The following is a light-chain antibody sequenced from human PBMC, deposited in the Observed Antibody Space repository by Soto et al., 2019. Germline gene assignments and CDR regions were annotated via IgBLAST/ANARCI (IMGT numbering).Light chain of an antibody. J-gene: IGLJ3*02. CDR2: LNSDGSH. CDR3: LTWGTGIQGV. Sequence: QLVLTQSPSASASLGASVKLTCTLSSGHSSYAIAWHQQQPEKGPRYLMKLNSDGSHSTGDGIPDRFSGSSSGAERYLTIARLQSEDEADYYCLTWGTGIQGVFGGGTKLTVL. CDR1: SGHSSYA. V-gene: IGLV4-69*01.